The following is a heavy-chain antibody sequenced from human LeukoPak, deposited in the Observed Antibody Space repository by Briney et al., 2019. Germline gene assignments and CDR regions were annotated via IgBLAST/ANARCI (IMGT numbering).Heavy chain of an antibody. CDR2: IYHSGST. V-gene: IGHV4-4*02. CDR1: GGSISSSNW. D-gene: IGHD3-22*01. Sequence: SGTLSLTCAVSGGSISSSNWWSWVRQPPGKGLEWIGEIYHSGSTNYNPSLKSRVTISVDKSKNQFSLKLSSVTAADTAVYYCAREKLGYYDSSGYGHAFDIWGQGTMVTVSS. J-gene: IGHJ3*02. CDR3: AREKLGYYDSSGYGHAFDI.